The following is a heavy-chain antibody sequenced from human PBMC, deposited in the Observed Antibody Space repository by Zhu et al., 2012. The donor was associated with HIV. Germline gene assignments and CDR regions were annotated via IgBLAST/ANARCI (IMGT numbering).Heavy chain of an antibody. D-gene: IGHD3-10*01. CDR3: ARADGSGTYYYYYMDV. CDR1: GGSISSGDYY. J-gene: IGHJ6*03. CDR2: IHHSGTT. Sequence: QVQLQESGPGLVKPSQTLSLTCTVSGGSISSGDYYWSWIRQPPGKGLEWIAYIHHSGTTYYNPSLKSRLSISIDTSKNQSSLRLSSVSAADTAVYFCARADGSGTYYYYYMDVWGKGTTVTVSS. V-gene: IGHV4-30-4*08.